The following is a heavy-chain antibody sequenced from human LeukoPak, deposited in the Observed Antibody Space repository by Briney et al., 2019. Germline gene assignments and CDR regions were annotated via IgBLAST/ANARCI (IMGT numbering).Heavy chain of an antibody. Sequence: PSETLSLTCTVSGGSISSSSYYWGWIRQPPGKGLEWIGSIYYSGSTYYNPSLKSRVTISVDTSKNQFSLKLSSVTAADAAVYYCARHPHTVAPFYYWGQGTLVTVSS. V-gene: IGHV4-39*01. CDR1: GGSISSSSYY. CDR3: ARHPHTVAPFYY. CDR2: IYYSGST. J-gene: IGHJ4*02. D-gene: IGHD6-19*01.